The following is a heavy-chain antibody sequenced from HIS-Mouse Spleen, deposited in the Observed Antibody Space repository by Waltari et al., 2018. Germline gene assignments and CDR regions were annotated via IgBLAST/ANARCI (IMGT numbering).Heavy chain of an antibody. CDR2: IYYSGST. D-gene: IGHD5-12*01. CDR3: ARDGYIGYGHDAFDI. CDR1: GGSISSSSYY. J-gene: IGHJ3*02. Sequence: QLQLQESGPGLVKPSETLSLTCTVSGGSISSSSYYWGWIRQPPGKGLEWIGSIYYSGSTYYNPSLKSRVTISVDTSKNQFSLRLGSVTAADTAVYYCARDGYIGYGHDAFDIWGQGTMVTVSS. V-gene: IGHV4-39*07.